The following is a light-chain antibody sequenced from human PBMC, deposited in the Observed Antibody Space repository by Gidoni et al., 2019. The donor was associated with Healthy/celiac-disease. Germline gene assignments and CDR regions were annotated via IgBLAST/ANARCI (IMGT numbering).Light chain of an antibody. CDR1: KLGDKY. J-gene: IGLJ2*01. Sequence: SYELTQPPSVPVSPGQTASITCTGDKLGDKYACWYQQKQGQSPVLVICQDSKRPSGIPERFSGSNSGNTATLTISGTQAMDEADYYCQAWDSSTYVVFGGGTKLTVL. CDR2: QDS. CDR3: QAWDSSTYVV. V-gene: IGLV3-1*01.